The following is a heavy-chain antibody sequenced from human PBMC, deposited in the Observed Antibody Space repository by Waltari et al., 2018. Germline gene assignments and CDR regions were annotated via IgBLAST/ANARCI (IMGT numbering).Heavy chain of an antibody. CDR2: IKQYGSEK. Sequence: EVQLVESGGGWVQPGGSLRLSCAASGFTFSSYWMIWVRQAPGKGLEWVANIKQYGSEKYYVDSVKGRFTISRDNAKNSLYLQMNSLRAEDTAVYYCASASSWYYYYYYMDVWGKGTTVTVSS. CDR1: GFTFSSYW. V-gene: IGHV3-7*01. J-gene: IGHJ6*03. CDR3: ASASSWYYYYYYMDV. D-gene: IGHD6-13*01.